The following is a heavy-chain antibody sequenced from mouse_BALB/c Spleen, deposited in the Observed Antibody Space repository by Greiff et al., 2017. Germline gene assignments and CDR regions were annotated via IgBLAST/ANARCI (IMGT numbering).Heavy chain of an antibody. J-gene: IGHJ4*01. CDR1: GYTFTSYW. V-gene: IGHV1S81*02. CDR2: INPSNGRT. CDR3: ARSAYYRYAYAMDY. Sequence: VQLQQPGAELVKPGASVKLSCKASGYTFTSYWMHWVKQRPGQGLEWIGEINPSNGRTNYNEKFKSKATLTVDKSSSTAYMQLSSLTSEDSAVYYCARSAYYRYAYAMDYWGQGTSVTVSS. D-gene: IGHD2-14*01.